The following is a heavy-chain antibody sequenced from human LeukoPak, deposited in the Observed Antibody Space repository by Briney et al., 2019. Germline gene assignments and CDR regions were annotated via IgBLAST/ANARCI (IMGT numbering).Heavy chain of an antibody. V-gene: IGHV3-48*01. CDR3: ARISSGTIDY. CDR1: GFTFRFYG. D-gene: IGHD6-19*01. CDR2: ISSSSSTI. Sequence: GGTLRLSCAASGFTFRFYGMSWVRQAPGKGLEWVSYISSSSSTIYYADSVKGRFTISRDNAKNSLYLQMNSLRAEDTAVYYCARISSGTIDYWGQGTLVTVSS. J-gene: IGHJ4*02.